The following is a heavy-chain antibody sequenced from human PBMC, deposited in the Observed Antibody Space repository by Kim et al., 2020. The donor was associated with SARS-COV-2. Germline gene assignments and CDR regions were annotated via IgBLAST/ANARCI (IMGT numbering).Heavy chain of an antibody. Sequence: SETLSLTCTVSGGAISGTSYHWAWIRQPPGKGLEWIGSIHYSGSDYYNPSLKSRVTIAVDTSKNQFSLKVRSVTAADTSFYYCARHQEVFGDLPFHYWGLGTLITVSS. J-gene: IGHJ4*02. CDR1: GGAISGTSYH. CDR3: ARHQEVFGDLPFHY. V-gene: IGHV4-39*01. CDR2: IHYSGSD. D-gene: IGHD4-17*01.